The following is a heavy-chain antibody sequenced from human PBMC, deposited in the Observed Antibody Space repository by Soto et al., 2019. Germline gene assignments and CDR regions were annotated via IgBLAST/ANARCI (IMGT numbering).Heavy chain of an antibody. V-gene: IGHV4-39*01. CDR3: ARLDKDTISFDY. J-gene: IGHJ4*01. D-gene: IGHD2-2*03. CDR2: IYYSGST. CDR1: GGSISSSSYY. Sequence: TLSLTCTVSGGSISSSSYYWGWIRQPPGKGLEWIGSIYYSGSTYYNPSLKSRVTISVDTSKNQFSLKLSSVTAADTAVYYCARLDKDTISFDYWGRGTLVTVS.